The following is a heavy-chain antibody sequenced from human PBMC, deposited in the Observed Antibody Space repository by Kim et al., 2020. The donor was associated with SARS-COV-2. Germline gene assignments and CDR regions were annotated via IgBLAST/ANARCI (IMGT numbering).Heavy chain of an antibody. J-gene: IGHJ4*02. CDR3: ARDRVYGYGDY. Sequence: SETLSLTCTVSGGSVSSGSYYWSWIRQPPGKGLEWIGYIYYSGSTNYNPSLKSRVTISVDTSKNQFSLKLSSVTAADTAVYYCARDRVYGYGDYWGQGTLVTVSS. CDR1: GGSVSSGSYY. V-gene: IGHV4-61*01. D-gene: IGHD5-18*01. CDR2: IYYSGST.